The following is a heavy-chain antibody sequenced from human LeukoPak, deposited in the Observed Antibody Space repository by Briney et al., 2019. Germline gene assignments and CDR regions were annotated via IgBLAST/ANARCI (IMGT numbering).Heavy chain of an antibody. Sequence: ASVKVSCKAFGYTFNSYGVSWVRQAPGQGLEWMGWISAYNGNTKYAQKFQGRVTMTTDTSTSTANMGLRSLRSDDTAVYYCARDLDSSSWLDYWGQGTLVTVSS. CDR1: GYTFNSYG. CDR2: ISAYNGNT. D-gene: IGHD6-13*01. V-gene: IGHV1-18*01. CDR3: ARDLDSSSWLDY. J-gene: IGHJ4*02.